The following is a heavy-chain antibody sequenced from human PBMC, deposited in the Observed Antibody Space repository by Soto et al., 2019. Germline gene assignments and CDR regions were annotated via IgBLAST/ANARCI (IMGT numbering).Heavy chain of an antibody. CDR3: ARYSNSYYFDY. CDR2: INHSGST. J-gene: IGHJ4*02. D-gene: IGHD4-4*01. Sequence: SETLSLTCAVYGGSFSGYYWSWIRQPPGKGLEWIGEINHSGSTNYDPSLKSRVTISVDTSKNQFSLKLSSVTAADTAVYYCARYSNSYYFDYWGQGTLVTVSS. CDR1: GGSFSGYY. V-gene: IGHV4-34*01.